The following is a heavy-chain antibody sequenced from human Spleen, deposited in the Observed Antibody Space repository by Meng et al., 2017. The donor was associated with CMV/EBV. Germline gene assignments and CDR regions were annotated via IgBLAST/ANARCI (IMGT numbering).Heavy chain of an antibody. V-gene: IGHV3-21*01. CDR3: ARAEYSYGYAFDY. D-gene: IGHD5-18*01. J-gene: IGHJ4*02. Sequence: CAASGFTFSSYSMNWVRQAPGKGLEWVSSISSSSRYIYYADSVKGRFTISRDNAKNSLYLQMNSLRAEDTAVYYCARAEYSYGYAFDYWGQGTLVTVSS. CDR2: ISSSSRYI. CDR1: GFTFSSYS.